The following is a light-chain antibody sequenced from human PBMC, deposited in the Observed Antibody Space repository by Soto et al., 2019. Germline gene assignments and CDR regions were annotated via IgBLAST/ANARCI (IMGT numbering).Light chain of an antibody. Sequence: QSALTQPASVSGSPGQSITISCTGTSSDVGGYNYVSWYQQHPGKAPKLIIYGISNRPSWVSNRFSCSMSGNTAYLTISGLQAEDESDYYCSLYSGSSTVVFGGGTKLTVL. CDR1: SSDVGGYNY. CDR3: SLYSGSSTVV. J-gene: IGLJ2*01. CDR2: GIS. V-gene: IGLV2-14*01.